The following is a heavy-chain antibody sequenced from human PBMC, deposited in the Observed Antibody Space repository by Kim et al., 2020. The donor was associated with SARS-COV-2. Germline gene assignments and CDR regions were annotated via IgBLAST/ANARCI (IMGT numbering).Heavy chain of an antibody. Sequence: SETLSLTCTVSGGSISSGGYYWSWIRQHPGKGLEWIGYIYYSGSTYYNPSLKSRVTISVDTSKNQFSLKLSSVTAADTAVYYCARSLYDSSGYYRLSAFDIWGQGTMVTVSS. CDR1: GGSISSGGYY. J-gene: IGHJ3*02. V-gene: IGHV4-31*03. CDR3: ARSLYDSSGYYRLSAFDI. D-gene: IGHD3-22*01. CDR2: IYYSGST.